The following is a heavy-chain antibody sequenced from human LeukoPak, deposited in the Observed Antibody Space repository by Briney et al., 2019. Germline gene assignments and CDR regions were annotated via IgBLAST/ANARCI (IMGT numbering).Heavy chain of an antibody. CDR3: ARSYGLGNYFDS. D-gene: IGHD3-10*01. J-gene: IGHJ4*02. Sequence: PSETQSLTCTVSGDSISRYYWSWIRQPPGKGLEWIGYISYTRGSNYSPSLRSRVTMSVDTSENQFALKLSSVTAADTAVYYCARSYGLGNYFDSWGQGTLITVSS. CDR1: GDSISRYY. CDR2: ISYTRGS. V-gene: IGHV4-59*01.